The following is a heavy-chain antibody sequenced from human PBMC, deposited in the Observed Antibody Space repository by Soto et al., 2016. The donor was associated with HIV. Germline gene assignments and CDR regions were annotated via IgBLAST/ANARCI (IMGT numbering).Heavy chain of an antibody. Sequence: QVQLVQSGAEVKKPGASVRVSCKASGYTFTSYAISWVRQAPGQGLEWMGWINAFNGNTNFVQKLRGRVTMSTDTSTNTAYMDLRSLRSDDTAMYYCARDYYDSSGFQRPYAMDVWGQGTTVTVSS. CDR1: GYTFTSYA. CDR3: ARDYYDSSGFQRPYAMDV. V-gene: IGHV1-18*01. D-gene: IGHD3-22*01. CDR2: INAFNGNT. J-gene: IGHJ6*02.